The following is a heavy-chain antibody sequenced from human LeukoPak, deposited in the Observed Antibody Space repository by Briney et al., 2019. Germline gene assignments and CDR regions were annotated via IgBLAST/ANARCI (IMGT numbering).Heavy chain of an antibody. CDR2: IYYSGST. Sequence: PSETLSLTCTVSGGSISSYYWSWIRQPPGKGLEWIGYIYYSGSTNYNPSLKSRVTISVDTSKNQFSLKLSSVTAADTAVYYCARGGGYDSSDYWGQGTLVTVSS. J-gene: IGHJ4*02. CDR3: ARGGGYDSSDY. V-gene: IGHV4-59*01. D-gene: IGHD5-12*01. CDR1: GGSISSYY.